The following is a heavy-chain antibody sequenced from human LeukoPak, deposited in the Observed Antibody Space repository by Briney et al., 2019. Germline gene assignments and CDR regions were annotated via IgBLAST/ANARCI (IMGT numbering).Heavy chain of an antibody. CDR1: GGSISSYY. V-gene: IGHV4-4*07. CDR3: ARQAGYCSSTSCYTSFDY. Sequence: PSETLSLTCTVSGGSISSYYWSWIRQPAGKGLEWIGRIYTSGSTNYNPSLKSRVTMSVDTSKNQFSLKLSSVTAADTAVYYCARQAGYCSSTSCYTSFDYWGQGTLVTVSS. D-gene: IGHD2-2*02. CDR2: IYTSGST. J-gene: IGHJ4*02.